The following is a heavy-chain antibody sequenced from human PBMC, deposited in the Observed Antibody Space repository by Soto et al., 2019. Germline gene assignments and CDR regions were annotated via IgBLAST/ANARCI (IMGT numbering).Heavy chain of an antibody. V-gene: IGHV4-59*01. D-gene: IGHD3-3*01. J-gene: IGHJ6*02. CDR3: ARGGGVVISWLDYYYYYGMDV. Sequence: PSETLSLTCTVSGGSISSYYWSWIRQPPGKGLEWIGYIYYSGSTNYNPSLKSRVTISVDTSKNQFSLKLSSVTAADTAVYYCARGGGVVISWLDYYYYYGMDVWGQGTTVTVSS. CDR2: IYYSGST. CDR1: GGSISSYY.